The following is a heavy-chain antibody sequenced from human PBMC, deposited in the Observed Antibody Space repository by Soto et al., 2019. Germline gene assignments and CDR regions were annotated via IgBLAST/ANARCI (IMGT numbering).Heavy chain of an antibody. J-gene: IGHJ4*02. CDR1: GFTFSSYA. CDR2: ISYDGSNK. CDR3: ASSAPYSGSYFDC. Sequence: QVQLVESGGGVVQPGRSLRLSCAASGFTFSSYAMHWVRQAPGKGLEWVAVISYDGSNKYYADSVKGRFTISRDNSKNTLYLQMNSLRAEDTAVYYCASSAPYSGSYFDCWGQGTLVTVSS. V-gene: IGHV3-30-3*01. D-gene: IGHD1-26*01.